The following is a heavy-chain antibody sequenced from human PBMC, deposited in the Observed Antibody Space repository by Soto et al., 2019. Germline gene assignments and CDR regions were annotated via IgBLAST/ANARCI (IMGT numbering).Heavy chain of an antibody. CDR1: GFTFTTYA. Sequence: EVQLLESGGGLVPPGGSLRLSCAASGFTFTTYAMNWVRQSPGKGLEWVSAISGSGGSTYYADSVKGRFIISRDNSKNTVTLQMNNLRAEDTALYYCAKDPFRGYTVSGYWGQGTLVTVSS. CDR3: AKDPFRGYTVSGY. CDR2: ISGSGGST. J-gene: IGHJ4*02. V-gene: IGHV3-23*01. D-gene: IGHD5-18*01.